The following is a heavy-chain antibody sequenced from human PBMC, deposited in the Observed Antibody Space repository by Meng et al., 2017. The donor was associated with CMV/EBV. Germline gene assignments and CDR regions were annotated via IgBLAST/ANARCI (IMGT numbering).Heavy chain of an antibody. CDR3: ARELEPSYGMDV. J-gene: IGHJ6*02. CDR2: IYYSGST. V-gene: IGHV4-59*01. D-gene: IGHD1-1*01. Sequence: GSLRPSCTVSGGSISSSYWSWIRQPPGKGLEWIGYIYYSGSTNYNPSLKSRVTISVDTSKNQFSLKLSSVTAADTAVYYCARELEPSYGMDVWGQGTTVTVSS. CDR1: GGSISSSY.